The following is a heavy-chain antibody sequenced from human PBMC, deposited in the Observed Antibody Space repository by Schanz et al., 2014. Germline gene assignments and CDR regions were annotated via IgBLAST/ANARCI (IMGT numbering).Heavy chain of an antibody. CDR3: AKDFTGSGIFFNS. D-gene: IGHD3-10*01. V-gene: IGHV3-23*01. CDR1: GFTFTTFA. Sequence: EQVLESGGGFVQPGGSLRLSCATSGFTFTTFAMTWVRQAPGKGLEWVSAISGSGDNTFYADSVRGRFTISRDNSRNTLYLQMNSLRAEDTAVYYCAKDFTGSGIFFNSWGQGTLVSVSS. CDR2: ISGSGDNT. J-gene: IGHJ5*01.